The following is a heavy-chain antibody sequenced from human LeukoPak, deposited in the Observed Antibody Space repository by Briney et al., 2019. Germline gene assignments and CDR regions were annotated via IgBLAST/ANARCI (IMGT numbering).Heavy chain of an antibody. CDR2: ISTSGTTI. CDR1: GFTLSNFR. Sequence: GGSLRLSCAASGFTLSNFRMNWVRQAPGKGLEWVSYISTSGTTIYYADSVKGRFTISRDNAKDSLYLQMNSLRAEDTSVYYCAREDFGLDVWGQGTTVTVSS. J-gene: IGHJ6*02. CDR3: AREDFGLDV. V-gene: IGHV3-48*01.